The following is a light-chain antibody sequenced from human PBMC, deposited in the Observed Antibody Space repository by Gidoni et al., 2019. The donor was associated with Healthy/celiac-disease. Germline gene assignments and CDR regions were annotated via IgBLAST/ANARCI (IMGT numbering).Light chain of an antibody. CDR1: QSVSSY. CDR3: QQRSNWPYT. V-gene: IGKV3-11*01. CDR2: DAY. Sequence: PATLSLSAGERATLTCRASQSVSSYLTWYKQKPGQAPRLLIYDAYSGATGIPARFSGSGSGTDFTLTIISLETEDFAVYYCQQRSNWPYTFGQGTRLEIK. J-gene: IGKJ5*01.